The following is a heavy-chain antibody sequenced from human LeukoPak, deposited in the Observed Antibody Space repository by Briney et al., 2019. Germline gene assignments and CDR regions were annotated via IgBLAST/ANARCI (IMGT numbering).Heavy chain of an antibody. CDR1: GFTFSSYS. J-gene: IGHJ4*02. CDR3: ASLGYSYGKGVFDY. Sequence: GGSLRLSCAASGFTFSSYSMNWVGQAPGKGVEGVSYISSSSSTIYYEDSVKGRFTISRDNAKNSLYLQMNSLRAEDTAVYYCASLGYSYGKGVFDYWGQGTLVTVSS. D-gene: IGHD5-18*01. V-gene: IGHV3-48*01. CDR2: ISSSSSTI.